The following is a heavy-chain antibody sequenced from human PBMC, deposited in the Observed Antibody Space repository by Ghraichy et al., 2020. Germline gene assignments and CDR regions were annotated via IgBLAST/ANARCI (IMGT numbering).Heavy chain of an antibody. J-gene: IGHJ4*02. CDR3: AKSLYDFWSGYYPDDY. D-gene: IGHD3-3*01. V-gene: IGHV3-23*01. CDR1: GFTFSSYA. CDR2: ISGSGGST. Sequence: GESLNISCAASGFTFSSYAMSWVRQAPGKGLEWVSAISGSGGSTYYADSVKGRFTISRDNSKNTLYLQMNSLRAEDTAVYYCAKSLYDFWSGYYPDDYWGQGTLVTVSS.